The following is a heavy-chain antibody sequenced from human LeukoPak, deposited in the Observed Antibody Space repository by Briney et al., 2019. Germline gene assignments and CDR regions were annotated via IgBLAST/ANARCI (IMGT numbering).Heavy chain of an antibody. CDR2: IYHSGST. V-gene: IGHV4-30-2*01. CDR3: ARLHTVVTNY. Sequence: NPSETLSLTCAVSGDSISSGGYSWSWIRQPPGKGLEWIGYIYHSGSTYYNPSLKSRVTISVDRSKNQFSLKLSSVTAADTAVYYCARLHTVVTNYWGQGTLVTVSS. D-gene: IGHD4-23*01. J-gene: IGHJ4*02. CDR1: GDSISSGGYS.